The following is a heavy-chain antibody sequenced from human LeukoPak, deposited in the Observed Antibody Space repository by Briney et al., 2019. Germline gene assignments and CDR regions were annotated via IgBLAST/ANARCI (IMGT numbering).Heavy chain of an antibody. D-gene: IGHD6-13*01. CDR3: ATIIAAAVYYYMDV. Sequence: SETLSLTCTVSGGSISSGGYYWSWIRQPPGKGLEWIGYIYHSGNTYYNPSLKSRVTISVDTSKNHFSLKLSSVTAADTAVYYCATIIAAAVYYYMDVWGKGTTVTVSS. J-gene: IGHJ6*03. V-gene: IGHV4-30-2*01. CDR2: IYHSGNT. CDR1: GGSISSGGYY.